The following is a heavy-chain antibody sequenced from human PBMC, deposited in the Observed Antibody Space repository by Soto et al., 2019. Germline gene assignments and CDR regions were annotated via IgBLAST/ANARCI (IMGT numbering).Heavy chain of an antibody. V-gene: IGHV3-23*01. CDR3: AKDGDLWFLEWLSYFDY. CDR1: GFTFSSYA. J-gene: IGHJ4*02. Sequence: VGSLRLSCAASGFTFSSYAMSWVRQAPGKGLEWVSAISGSGGSTYYADSVKGRFTISRDNSKNTPYLQMNSLRAEDTAVYYCAKDGDLWFLEWLSYFDYWGQGTLVTVSS. CDR2: ISGSGGST. D-gene: IGHD3-3*01.